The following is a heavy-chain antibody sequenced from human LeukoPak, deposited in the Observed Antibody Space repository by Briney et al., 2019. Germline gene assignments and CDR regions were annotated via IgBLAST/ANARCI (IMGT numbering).Heavy chain of an antibody. D-gene: IGHD6-25*01. CDR2: IGTSSTTR. CDR3: ARFAAGGSYYYYMDV. J-gene: IGHJ6*03. CDR1: GGSISSSS. Sequence: PSETLSLTCTVSGGSISSSSYYWGWIRQPPGKGLEWVSNIGTSSTTRYYADSVKGRFTISRDNAKNSLYLQMNSLRADDTAVYYCARFAAGGSYYYYMDVWGKGTTVTVSS. V-gene: IGHV3-48*01.